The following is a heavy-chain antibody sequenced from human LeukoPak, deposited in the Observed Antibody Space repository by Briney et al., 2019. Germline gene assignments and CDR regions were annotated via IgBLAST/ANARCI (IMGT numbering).Heavy chain of an antibody. Sequence: ASLKVSCKPSGYTLRQLSIHWVRPAPGKGVAWMGGFDPEDGETIYSRKFHGRVTMTEDTSTDTAYMDLRSLRLDDTAVYYCAASSSQILDKIYYFDLWGRGTLVSVS. CDR2: FDPEDGET. D-gene: IGHD3-10*01. V-gene: IGHV1-24*01. CDR3: AASSSQILDKIYYFDL. CDR1: GYTLRQLS. J-gene: IGHJ2*01.